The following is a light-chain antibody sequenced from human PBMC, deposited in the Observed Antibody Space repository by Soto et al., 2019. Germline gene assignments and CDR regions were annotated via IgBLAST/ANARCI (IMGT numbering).Light chain of an antibody. V-gene: IGLV2-14*03. CDR3: SSYAGSDTFV. J-gene: IGLJ1*01. Sequence: TQPAPLSWSPWQSVPLSSPGNNGGVGAYNFVSWYQQHPGKAPKLIVYHVSDRPSGFSSRFSGSKSGNSASLTISGLHAEDEADYYCSSYAGSDTFVFGTGTKVTVL. CDR2: HVS. CDR1: NGGVGAYNF.